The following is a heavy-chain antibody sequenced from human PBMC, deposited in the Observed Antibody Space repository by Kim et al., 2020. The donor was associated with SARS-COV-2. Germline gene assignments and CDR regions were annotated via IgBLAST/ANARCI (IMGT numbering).Heavy chain of an antibody. J-gene: IGHJ4*02. CDR3: ARERELPFDY. Sequence: GGSLRLSCAASGFIFSSYWMHWVRQAPGKGLVWVSRIKSDGRSTTYADSVKGRFSISRDNAKNTLYLEINSLRAEDTAIYYCARERELPFDYWGQGILVT. V-gene: IGHV3-74*01. D-gene: IGHD1-7*01. CDR1: GFIFSSYW. CDR2: IKSDGRST.